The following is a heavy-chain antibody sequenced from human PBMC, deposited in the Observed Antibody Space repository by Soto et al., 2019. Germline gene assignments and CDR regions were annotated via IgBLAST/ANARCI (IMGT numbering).Heavy chain of an antibody. CDR2: IKQDGSEK. CDR3: AAVETVTTFYYYYYGMDV. Sequence: GGSLRLSCAASGFTFKSYWMSWVRQAPGKGLEWVANIKQDGSEKYYVDSVKGRFTISRDNAKTSLYLQMNSLRSEDTAVYYCAAVETVTTFYYYYYGMDVWGQGTTVTVSS. J-gene: IGHJ6*02. D-gene: IGHD4-17*01. CDR1: GFTFKSYW. V-gene: IGHV3-7*03.